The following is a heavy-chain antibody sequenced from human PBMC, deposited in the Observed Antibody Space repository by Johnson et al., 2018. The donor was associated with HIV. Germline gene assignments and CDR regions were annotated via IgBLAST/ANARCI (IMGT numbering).Heavy chain of an antibody. J-gene: IGHJ3*02. CDR1: GFTFSSYA. Sequence: QMLLVESGGGVVQPGKSLRLSCAASGFTFSSYAMHWVRQAPGKGLEWVAIISYDGTYNYYADSVKGRFTISRDNSKNTLYLQMNSLRAEDTAVYYCAREREGAFDIWGQGTMVTVSS. V-gene: IGHV3-30*14. CDR3: AREREGAFDI. CDR2: ISYDGTYN.